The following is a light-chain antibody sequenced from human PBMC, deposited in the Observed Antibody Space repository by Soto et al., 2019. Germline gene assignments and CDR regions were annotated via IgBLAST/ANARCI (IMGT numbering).Light chain of an antibody. CDR1: QSISSY. CDR2: AAS. CDR3: QQSYNAPPWT. J-gene: IGKJ1*01. Sequence: IQMTHSPSSLSASLGDIVTITFRASQSISSYLNWYQQKPGKAPKLLIYAASSLQSGVPSRFSGSGSGTDFTLTISSLQPEDFATYYCQQSYNAPPWTFGQGTKVDIK. V-gene: IGKV1-39*01.